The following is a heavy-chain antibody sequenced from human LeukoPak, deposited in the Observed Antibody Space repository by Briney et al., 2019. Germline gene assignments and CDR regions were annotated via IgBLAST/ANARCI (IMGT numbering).Heavy chain of an antibody. D-gene: IGHD2-21*01. CDR2: ISSSSSTI. J-gene: IGHJ4*02. CDR3: ARGFPNDD. CDR1: GFTFSSYS. Sequence: GGSLRLSCAASGFTFSSYSMNWVRQAPGKGLEWVSYISSSSSTIYYADSVKGRFTISRDNAKNSLYLQMNSLRAEDTAVYYCARGFPNDDWGQGTLVTVSS. V-gene: IGHV3-48*04.